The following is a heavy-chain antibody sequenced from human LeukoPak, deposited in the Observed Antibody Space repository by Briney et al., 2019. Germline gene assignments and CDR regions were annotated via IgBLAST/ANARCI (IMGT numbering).Heavy chain of an antibody. CDR3: AKGPGDHYDSSGYYFYYFDY. CDR1: GFTFDDYA. D-gene: IGHD3-22*01. V-gene: IGHV3-9*01. J-gene: IGHJ4*02. Sequence: PGRSLRLSCAASGFTFDDYAMHWVRQAPGKGLEWVSGISWNSGSIGYADSVKGRFTISRDNAKNSLYLQMNSLRAEDTALYYCAKGPGDHYDSSGYYFYYFDYWGQGTLVTASS. CDR2: ISWNSGSI.